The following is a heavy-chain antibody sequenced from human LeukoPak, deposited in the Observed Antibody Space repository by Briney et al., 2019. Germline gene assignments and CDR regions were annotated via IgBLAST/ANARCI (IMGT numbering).Heavy chain of an antibody. CDR3: ARAIPSARIDI. V-gene: IGHV4-59*01. Sequence: PSETLSLTCTVSGGSISSYYWSWIRQPPGKGLEWIGYIYYSGSTNYNPSLKSRVTISVDTSKNQFSLKLSSVTAADTAVYYCARAIPSARIDIWGQGTMVTVSS. J-gene: IGHJ3*02. CDR2: IYYSGST. CDR1: GGSISSYY.